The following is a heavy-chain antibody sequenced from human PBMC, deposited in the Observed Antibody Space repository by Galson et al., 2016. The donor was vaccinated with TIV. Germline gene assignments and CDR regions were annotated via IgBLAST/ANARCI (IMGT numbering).Heavy chain of an antibody. Sequence: SETLSPTCTVSGGSISSYYWSWIRQPAGKGLEWIGRIYSNGSTKYNTSLKSRVTMSVDTSKNQFSLNLKSVTAADTAVYYCARQSLAVAGAPFDPWGQGTLVTVSS. J-gene: IGHJ5*02. CDR2: IYSNGST. V-gene: IGHV4-4*07. CDR3: ARQSLAVAGAPFDP. CDR1: GGSISSYY. D-gene: IGHD6-19*01.